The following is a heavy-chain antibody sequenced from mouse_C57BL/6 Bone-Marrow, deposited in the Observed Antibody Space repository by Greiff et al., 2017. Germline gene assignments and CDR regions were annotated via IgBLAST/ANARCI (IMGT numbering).Heavy chain of an antibody. D-gene: IGHD2-5*01. Sequence: QVQLQQPGAELVKPGASVKMSCKASGYTFTSYWITWVKQRPGQGLEWIGDIYPGSGSTNYNEKFKSKATLTVDTSSSTAYMKLSSLTSEDSAVYYCARRYSNFYYAMDYWGQGTSVTVSS. V-gene: IGHV1-55*01. J-gene: IGHJ4*01. CDR3: ARRYSNFYYAMDY. CDR1: GYTFTSYW. CDR2: IYPGSGST.